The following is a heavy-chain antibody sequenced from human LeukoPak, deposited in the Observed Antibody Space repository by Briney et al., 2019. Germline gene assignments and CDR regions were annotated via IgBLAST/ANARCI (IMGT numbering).Heavy chain of an antibody. J-gene: IGHJ4*02. V-gene: IGHV3-7*01. D-gene: IGHD4-17*01. Sequence: GGSLRLSCAASGFTFSRYWMSWVRQAPGKGLEWVANIKQDGSEKYYVDSVKRRFTISRDNAKNSLYLQMNSLRAEDTAVYYCARDYGDYEGYFDYWGQGTLVTVSS. CDR2: IKQDGSEK. CDR3: ARDYGDYEGYFDY. CDR1: GFTFSRYW.